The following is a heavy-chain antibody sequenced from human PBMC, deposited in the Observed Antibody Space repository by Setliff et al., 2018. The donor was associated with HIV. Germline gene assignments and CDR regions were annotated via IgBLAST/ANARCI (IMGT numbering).Heavy chain of an antibody. V-gene: IGHV3-7*01. J-gene: IGHJ4*02. CDR2: IKQDGSEK. CDR1: GFTVTTYW. CDR3: ARPFDQ. Sequence: PGGSLRLSWAASGFTVTTYWMSWVRQAPGKGLEWVANIKQDGSEKYYLDSVKGRLTISRDNAKNSLYLQMDSLRVEDTAVYYCARPFDQWGQGALVTVSS.